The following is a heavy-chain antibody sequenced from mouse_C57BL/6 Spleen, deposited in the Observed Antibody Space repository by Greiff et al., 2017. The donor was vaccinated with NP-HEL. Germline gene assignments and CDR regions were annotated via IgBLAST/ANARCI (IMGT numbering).Heavy chain of an antibody. D-gene: IGHD1-1*01. V-gene: IGHV1-69*01. J-gene: IGHJ4*01. CDR1: GYTFTSYW. CDR3: TKSGYGSSLGAMDY. Sequence: VQLQQPGAELVMPGASVKLSCKASGYTFTSYWMHWVKQRPGQGLEWIGEIYPSGSYTNYNQKFKGKSTLPVDKSSSTAYMQLSRLTSEYSAEYYGTKSGYGSSLGAMDYWGQGTSVTVSS. CDR2: IYPSGSYT.